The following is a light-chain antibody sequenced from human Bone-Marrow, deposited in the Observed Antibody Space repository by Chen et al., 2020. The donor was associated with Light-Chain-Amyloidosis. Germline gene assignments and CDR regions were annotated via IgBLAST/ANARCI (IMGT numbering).Light chain of an antibody. CDR3: MQALQTPPAWT. CDR1: QSLLESNGYNY. Sequence: EIVMTQSPLSLPVTPGEPASISCRSSQSLLESNGYNYLDWYLQKPGQSPQLLIYLGSNRASGVPDRFSGSGSGTDFTLKISRVEAEDVGVYYCMQALQTPPAWTFGQGTKVEIK. V-gene: IGKV2-28*01. CDR2: LGS. J-gene: IGKJ1*01.